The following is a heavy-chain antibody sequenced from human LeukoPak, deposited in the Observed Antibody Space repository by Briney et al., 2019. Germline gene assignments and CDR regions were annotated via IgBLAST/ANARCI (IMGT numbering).Heavy chain of an antibody. D-gene: IGHD3-22*01. J-gene: IGHJ4*02. CDR3: ARVLHKRNYDSTTYYGY. V-gene: IGHV3-48*01. Sequence: PGGSLRLSCAASGFTFSSYSMNWVRQAPGKGLGWVSYISSSSSTIYYADSVKGRFTISRDNAKNSLYLQMNSLRAEDAAVYYCARVLHKRNYDSTTYYGYWGQGTLVTVSS. CDR2: ISSSSSTI. CDR1: GFTFSSYS.